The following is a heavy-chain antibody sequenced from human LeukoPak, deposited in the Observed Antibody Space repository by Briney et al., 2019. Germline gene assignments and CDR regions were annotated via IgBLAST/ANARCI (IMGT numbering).Heavy chain of an antibody. CDR1: GFTFSSYA. Sequence: GGSLTLSCAPSGFTFSSYAMSWVRQAPGKGLEWVSGISGSGGSTYYADSVKGRFSISRDNSKNTLYLQMNSLRVEDTAVYYCARWEDFWSGYYPGFWGQGTLVTVSS. D-gene: IGHD3-3*01. CDR2: ISGSGGST. V-gene: IGHV3-23*01. CDR3: ARWEDFWSGYYPGF. J-gene: IGHJ4*02.